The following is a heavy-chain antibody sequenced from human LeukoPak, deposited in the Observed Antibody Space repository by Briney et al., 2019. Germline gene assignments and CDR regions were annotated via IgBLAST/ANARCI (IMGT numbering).Heavy chain of an antibody. J-gene: IGHJ4*02. CDR2: IYYSGST. CDR3: ARHLRDTPYYFDY. Sequence: KTSETLSLTCTVSGGSISRYYWSWIRQPPGKGLEWIGYIYYSGSTNYNPSLKSRITISVDTSKNQFSLKLSSVTAAGTAVYYCARHLRDTPYYFDYRGQGTLVTVSS. CDR1: GGSISRYY. D-gene: IGHD5-18*01. V-gene: IGHV4-59*08.